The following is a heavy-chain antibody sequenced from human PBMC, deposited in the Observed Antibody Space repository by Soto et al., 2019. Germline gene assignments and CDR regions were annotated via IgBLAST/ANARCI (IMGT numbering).Heavy chain of an antibody. CDR3: AKEMPLGGILGAEPLDY. Sequence: DVQLLESGGGLVQPGGSLRLSCAASGFTFNNYAMTWIRQAPGKGLEWVATVSDSGETSLSADSVKGRVTISRDNSRKTLYMQMNRLRPEDTDIYYCAKEMPLGGILGAEPLDYWGQGTLVTVSS. J-gene: IGHJ4*02. V-gene: IGHV3-23*01. CDR2: VSDSGETS. D-gene: IGHD1-26*01. CDR1: GFTFNNYA.